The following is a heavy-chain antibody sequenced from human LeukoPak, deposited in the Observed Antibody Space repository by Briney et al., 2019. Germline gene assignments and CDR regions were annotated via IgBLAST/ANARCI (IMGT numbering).Heavy chain of an antibody. V-gene: IGHV3-23*01. D-gene: IGHD3-10*01. Sequence: PGGSLRLSCAAFGFTFSSYAMDWVRQAPGKGLEWVSAISCSGGDTYYADSVKGRFTFSRDNSKNTLYLQMTSLRPEDTAVYYCAKAVWFGEFDYYFFGLDVWGQGTTVTVSS. J-gene: IGHJ6*02. CDR2: ISCSGGDT. CDR3: AKAVWFGEFDYYFFGLDV. CDR1: GFTFSSYA.